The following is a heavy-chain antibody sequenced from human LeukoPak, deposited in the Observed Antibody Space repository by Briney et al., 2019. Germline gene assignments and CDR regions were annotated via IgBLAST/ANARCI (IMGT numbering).Heavy chain of an antibody. D-gene: IGHD3-10*01. V-gene: IGHV1-46*01. Sequence: ASVKVSCKASGYTFTSYYMHWVRQAPGQGLEWMGIINPSGGSTSYAQKFQGRVTITADKSTSTAYMELSSLRSEDAAVYYCGRGVALHYYYYMDVWGKGTTVTVSS. CDR1: GYTFTSYY. J-gene: IGHJ6*03. CDR3: GRGVALHYYYYMDV. CDR2: INPSGGST.